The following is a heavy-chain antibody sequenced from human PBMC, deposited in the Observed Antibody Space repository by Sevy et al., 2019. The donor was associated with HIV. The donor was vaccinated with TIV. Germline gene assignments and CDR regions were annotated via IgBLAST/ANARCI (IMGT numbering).Heavy chain of an antibody. Sequence: GSLRLSCAASGFTFSSYGMHWVRQAPGKGLEWVAFIRYDGSNKYYADSVKGRFTISRDNSKNTLYLQMNSLRAEDTAVYYCAKDRDYGDDALYYYYGMDVWGQGTTVTVSS. J-gene: IGHJ6*02. CDR1: GFTFSSYG. CDR2: IRYDGSNK. D-gene: IGHD4-17*01. CDR3: AKDRDYGDDALYYYYGMDV. V-gene: IGHV3-30*02.